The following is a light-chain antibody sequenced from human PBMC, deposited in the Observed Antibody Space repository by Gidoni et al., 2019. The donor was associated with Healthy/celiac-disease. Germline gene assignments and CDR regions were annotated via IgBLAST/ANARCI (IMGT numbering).Light chain of an antibody. CDR3: QKYNSAPIT. CDR1: QGISNY. Sequence: DIQMTQSPSSLSASVGDRVTITCRASQGISNYLAWYHKKPEKVPKLLIYAASTLQSGVPSRFSGSGSGTDFTLTISSLQPEDVATYSCQKYNSAPITCGQGTRLEIK. J-gene: IGKJ5*01. V-gene: IGKV1-27*01. CDR2: AAS.